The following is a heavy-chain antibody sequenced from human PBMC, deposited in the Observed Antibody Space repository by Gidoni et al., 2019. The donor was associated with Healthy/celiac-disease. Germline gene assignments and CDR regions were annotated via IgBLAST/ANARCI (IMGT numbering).Heavy chain of an antibody. V-gene: IGHV3-23*01. D-gene: IGHD3-22*01. Sequence: EVQLLESGGGLVQPGGSLRLSCAASGFPFSSYAMSWVRQAPGKGLEWVSAISGSGGSTYYADSVKGRFTISRDNSKNTLYLQMNSLRAEDTAVYYCAKCLDSSGYYFDYWGQGTLVTVSS. CDR1: GFPFSSYA. J-gene: IGHJ4*02. CDR2: ISGSGGST. CDR3: AKCLDSSGYYFDY.